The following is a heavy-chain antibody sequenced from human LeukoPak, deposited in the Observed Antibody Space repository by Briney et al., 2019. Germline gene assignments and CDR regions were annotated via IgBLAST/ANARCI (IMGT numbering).Heavy chain of an antibody. CDR1: GGSISSYY. CDR3: ARDAVLAAAGSYYYYMDV. V-gene: IGHV4-59*01. CDR2: IHYSGST. Sequence: KPSETLSLTCTVSGGSISSYYWSWIRQPPGKGLEWIGYIHYSGSTNYNPSLKSRVTISVDTSKNQFSLRLSSVTAADTAVYYCARDAVLAAAGSYYYYMDVWGKGTTVTVSS. J-gene: IGHJ6*03. D-gene: IGHD6-13*01.